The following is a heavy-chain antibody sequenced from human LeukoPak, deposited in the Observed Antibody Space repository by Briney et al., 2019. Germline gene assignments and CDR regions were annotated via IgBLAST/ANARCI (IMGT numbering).Heavy chain of an antibody. Sequence: SQTLSLTCAISGDSVSSNSAAWNWIRQSPSRGLEWLGRTYYRSKWYNDYAVSVKSRITINPDTSKNQFSLQLNSVTPEDTAVYYCARDSMGYCSGGSCYSRNLWYYWGQGTLVTVSS. CDR2: TYYRSKWYN. CDR3: ARDSMGYCSGGSCYSRNLWYY. CDR1: GDSVSSNSAA. D-gene: IGHD2-15*01. J-gene: IGHJ4*02. V-gene: IGHV6-1*01.